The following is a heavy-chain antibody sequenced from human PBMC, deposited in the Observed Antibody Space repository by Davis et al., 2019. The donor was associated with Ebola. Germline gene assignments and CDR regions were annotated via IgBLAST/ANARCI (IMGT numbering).Heavy chain of an antibody. Sequence: LRLSCTVSGGSISSGGYYWSWIRQHPGKGLEWIGYIYYSGSTYYNPSLKSRVTISVDTSKNQFSLKLSSVTAADTAVYYCARDHAAVLTGYSLFDYWGQGTLVTVSS. CDR3: ARDHAAVLTGYSLFDY. CDR2: IYYSGST. D-gene: IGHD3-9*01. J-gene: IGHJ4*02. CDR1: GGSISSGGYY. V-gene: IGHV4-31*03.